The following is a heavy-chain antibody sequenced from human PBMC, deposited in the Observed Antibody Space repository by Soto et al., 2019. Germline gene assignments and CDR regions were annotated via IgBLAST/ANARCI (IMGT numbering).Heavy chain of an antibody. CDR2: INHSGST. V-gene: IGHV4-34*01. CDR1: GGSFSGYY. Sequence: SETLSLTCAVYGGSFSGYYWSWIRQPPGKGLEWIGEINHSGSTNYNPSLKSRVTISVDTSKNQFSLKLSSVTAADTAVYYCARGLTPSLADRGFDYWGQGTLVTVSS. J-gene: IGHJ4*02. D-gene: IGHD3-22*01. CDR3: ARGLTPSLADRGFDY.